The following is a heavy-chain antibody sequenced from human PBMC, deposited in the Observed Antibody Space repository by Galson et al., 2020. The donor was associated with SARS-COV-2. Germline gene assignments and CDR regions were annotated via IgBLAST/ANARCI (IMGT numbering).Heavy chain of an antibody. CDR1: GYSISSGYN. Sequence: ASETLSLTCAVSGYSISSGYNWGWIRQPPGKGLEWIGSLFPGGKTYYNPSLKSRVTISVDTSKNQFSLNLSSVTAADTAVYYCARAKTTTHYFDNWGQGTQVIVSS. CDR2: LFPGGKT. D-gene: IGHD1-7*01. V-gene: IGHV4-38-2*01. J-gene: IGHJ4*02. CDR3: ARAKTTTHYFDN.